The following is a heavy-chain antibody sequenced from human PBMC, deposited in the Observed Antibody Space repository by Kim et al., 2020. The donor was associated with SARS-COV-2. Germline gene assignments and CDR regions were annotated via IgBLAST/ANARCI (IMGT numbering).Heavy chain of an antibody. J-gene: IGHJ6*02. CDR1: GFTVSGSA. CDR2: IRSKANSYAT. D-gene: IGHD5-12*01. CDR3: TRQGYGEYYGMDV. Sequence: GGSLRLSCAASGFTVSGSAMHWVRQTSGKGLEWVGRIRSKANSYATAYAASVKGRSTISRDDSKNTAYLQMDSLKTEDTAVYYCTRQGYGEYYGMDVWGQGTTVTVSS. V-gene: IGHV3-73*01.